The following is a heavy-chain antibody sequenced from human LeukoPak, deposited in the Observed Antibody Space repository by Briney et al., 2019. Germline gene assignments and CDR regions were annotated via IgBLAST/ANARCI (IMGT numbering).Heavy chain of an antibody. CDR3: AKDRTSGSIMPDACDN. CDR2: ISFDGSNK. D-gene: IGHD1-26*01. J-gene: IGHJ3*02. V-gene: IGHV3-30*18. CDR1: GFNFRSYG. Sequence: PGGSLRLSCTDSGFNFRSYGMHWVRQAPGKGLEWVAIISFDGSNKYYADSVKGRFTISRDNSRSTLYLQMTSLRGEDTALYYCAKDRTSGSIMPDACDNWGQGTMVIVSS.